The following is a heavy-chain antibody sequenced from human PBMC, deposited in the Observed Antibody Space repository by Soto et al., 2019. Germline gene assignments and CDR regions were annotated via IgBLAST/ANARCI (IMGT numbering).Heavy chain of an antibody. CDR1: GGLFSSYP. Sequence: SVNVSGNASGGLFSSYPISWVRQVPGQGLEWMGGIIPVFQTAYYTQRFQGRVTITADESTNTAYMELSSLRSEDTAIYYCARGGSGYTWFNEFWGQGTLVTVSS. D-gene: IGHD3-22*01. CDR3: ARGGSGYTWFNEF. V-gene: IGHV1-69*13. CDR2: IIPVFQTA. J-gene: IGHJ4*02.